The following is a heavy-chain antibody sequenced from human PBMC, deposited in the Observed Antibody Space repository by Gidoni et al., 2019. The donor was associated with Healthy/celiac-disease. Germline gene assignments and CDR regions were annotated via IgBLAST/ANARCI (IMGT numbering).Heavy chain of an antibody. J-gene: IGHJ6*03. CDR3: ARDGAPVFTYYMDV. CDR1: GFTFSSYA. D-gene: IGHD1-20*01. CDR2: ISYDGSNK. V-gene: IGHV3-30-3*01. Sequence: QVQLVESGGGVVQPGRSLRLSCAASGFTFSSYAMHWVRQAPGKGLEWVAVISYDGSNKYYADSVKGRFTISRDNSKNTLYLQMNSLRAEDTAVYYCARDGAPVFTYYMDVWGKGTTVTVSS.